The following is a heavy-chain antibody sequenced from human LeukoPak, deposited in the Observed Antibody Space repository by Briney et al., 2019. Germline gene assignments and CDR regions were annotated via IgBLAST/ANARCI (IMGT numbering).Heavy chain of an antibody. CDR3: AREGYCGGDCSSDLDY. CDR1: GYTFTSYY. J-gene: IGHJ4*02. V-gene: IGHV1-46*01. CDR2: INPSGGST. D-gene: IGHD2-21*02. Sequence: ASVKVSCKASGYTFTSYYMHWVRQAPGQGLEWMGIINPSGGSTSYAQKFQGRVTMTRDTSTSTVYMELSSLRSEDTAVYYCAREGYCGGDCSSDLDYWGQGTLVTVSS.